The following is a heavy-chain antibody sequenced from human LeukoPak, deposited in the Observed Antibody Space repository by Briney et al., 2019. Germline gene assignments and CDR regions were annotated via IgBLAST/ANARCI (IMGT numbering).Heavy chain of an antibody. Sequence: PSETLSLTCTVSGGSMSTYYWSWVRQPAGKGLEWIGRIQTSGSTKYNPSLESRVTMSLDTSKNQFSLKLSSVTAADAAVYFCARRSGGFDPWGQGTLVTVSS. CDR2: IQTSGST. CDR3: ARRSGGFDP. D-gene: IGHD3-10*01. CDR1: GGSMSTYY. J-gene: IGHJ5*02. V-gene: IGHV4-4*07.